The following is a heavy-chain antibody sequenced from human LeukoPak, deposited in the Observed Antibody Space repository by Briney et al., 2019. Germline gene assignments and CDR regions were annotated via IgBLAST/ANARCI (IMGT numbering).Heavy chain of an antibody. CDR1: GYTFTSYG. Sequence: ASVKVSCKASGYTFTSYGISWVRQAPGQGLEWMGWINTNTGNPTYAQGFTGRFVFSLDTSVSTAYLQISSLKAEDTAVYYCARVPEWELLVYYFDYWGQGTLVTVSS. J-gene: IGHJ4*02. CDR2: INTNTGNP. V-gene: IGHV7-4-1*02. D-gene: IGHD1-26*01. CDR3: ARVPEWELLVYYFDY.